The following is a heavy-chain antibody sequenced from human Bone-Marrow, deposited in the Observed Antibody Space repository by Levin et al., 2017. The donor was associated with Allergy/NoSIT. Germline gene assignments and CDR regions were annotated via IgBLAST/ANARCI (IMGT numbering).Heavy chain of an antibody. V-gene: IGHV3-23*01. CDR1: GFTFNNYA. J-gene: IGHJ4*02. D-gene: IGHD3-10*01. Sequence: GGSLRLSCAASGFTFNNYAMNWVRQAPGKGLEWVSSISGRGDDTYYADSVRGRFTISRDNSKDTLFLQMNSLRAEDTAIYYCTKKAFGKIDYWGQGALVTVSS. CDR3: TKKAFGKIDY. CDR2: ISGRGDDT.